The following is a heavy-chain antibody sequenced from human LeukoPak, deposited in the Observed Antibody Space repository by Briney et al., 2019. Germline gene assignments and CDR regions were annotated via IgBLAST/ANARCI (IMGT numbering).Heavy chain of an antibody. Sequence: PGGSLRLSCAASGFTFDDYAMHWVRQAPGKGLEWVSGISWNSGSIGYADSAKGRFTISRDNAKNSLYLQMNSLRAEDLALYYCAKDVLGSGWYSYFDYWGQGTLVTVSS. CDR1: GFTFDDYA. J-gene: IGHJ4*02. CDR3: AKDVLGSGWYSYFDY. V-gene: IGHV3-9*03. D-gene: IGHD6-19*01. CDR2: ISWNSGSI.